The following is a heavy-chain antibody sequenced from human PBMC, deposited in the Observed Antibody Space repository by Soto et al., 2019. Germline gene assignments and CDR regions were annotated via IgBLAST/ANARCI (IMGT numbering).Heavy chain of an antibody. Sequence: QVQLVQSGAEVKKPGSSVKVSCKASGGTFSSYTISWVRQAPGQGLEWMGRVIPILGIANYAQKFQGRVTITAEKSTSTAYMELSSLRSEDTAVYYCARDGGYFDYWGQGTLVTVSS. CDR1: GGTFSSYT. CDR2: VIPILGIA. V-gene: IGHV1-69*08. CDR3: ARDGGYFDY. D-gene: IGHD3-16*01. J-gene: IGHJ4*02.